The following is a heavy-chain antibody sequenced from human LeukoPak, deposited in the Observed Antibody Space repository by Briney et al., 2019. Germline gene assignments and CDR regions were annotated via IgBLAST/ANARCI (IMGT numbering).Heavy chain of an antibody. CDR2: ISFDGSNK. CDR3: ARQVDPALVADYYYYGMGV. J-gene: IGHJ6*02. D-gene: IGHD5-18*01. CDR1: GFTFSSYA. Sequence: GGSLRLSCAASGFTFSSYAMHWVRQAPGKGLEWVAVISFDGSNKYYADSVKGRFTISRDNSKNTLYLQMNSLRAEDTAVYYCARQVDPALVADYYYYGMGVWGQGTTVTVSS. V-gene: IGHV3-30-3*01.